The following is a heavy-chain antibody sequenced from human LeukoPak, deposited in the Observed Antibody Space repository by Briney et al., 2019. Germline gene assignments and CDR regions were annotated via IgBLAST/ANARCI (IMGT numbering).Heavy chain of an antibody. V-gene: IGHV4-34*01. Sequence: SETLSLTCAVYGGSFSGYYWSWIRQPPGKGLEWIGEINHSGSTNYNPSLKSRVTISVDTSKNQFSLKLSSVTAADTAVYYCARALYYFDYWGQGTLVTVSS. J-gene: IGHJ4*02. CDR2: INHSGST. CDR3: ARALYYFDY. CDR1: GGSFSGYY.